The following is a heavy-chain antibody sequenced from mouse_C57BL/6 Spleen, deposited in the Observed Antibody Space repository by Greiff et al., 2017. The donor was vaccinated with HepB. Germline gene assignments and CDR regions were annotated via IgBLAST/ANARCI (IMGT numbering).Heavy chain of an antibody. D-gene: IGHD3-1*01. V-gene: IGHV1-52*01. CDR2: IDPSDSET. J-gene: IGHJ2*01. Sequence: VQLQQPGAELVRPGSSVKLSCKASGYTFTSYWMHWVKQRPIQGLEWIGNIDPSDSETHYNQKFKDKATLTVDKSSSTAYMQLSSLTSEDSAVYYCARGVGPREGFDYWGQGTTLTVSS. CDR1: GYTFTSYW. CDR3: ARGVGPREGFDY.